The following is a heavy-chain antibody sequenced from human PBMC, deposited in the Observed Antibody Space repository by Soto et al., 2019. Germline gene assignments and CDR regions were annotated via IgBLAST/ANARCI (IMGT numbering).Heavy chain of an antibody. J-gene: IGHJ4*02. CDR3: ARDSAYLWFGESKGETFDY. Sequence: QVQLVQSGAEVKKPGASVKVSCKASGYTFTTYGISWVRQAPGQGLEWMGWISAYNGNTNYAQKLQGRVTMTTDTSTSTAYMELRSLRSDDTAVYYCARDSAYLWFGESKGETFDYWGQGTLVTVSS. V-gene: IGHV1-18*01. CDR2: ISAYNGNT. D-gene: IGHD3-10*01. CDR1: GYTFTTYG.